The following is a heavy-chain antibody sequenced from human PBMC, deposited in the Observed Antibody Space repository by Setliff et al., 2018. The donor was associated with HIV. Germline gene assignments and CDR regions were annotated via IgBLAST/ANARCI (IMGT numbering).Heavy chain of an antibody. Sequence: PSETLSLTCTVSQFSIRSGYYWSWIRQPPGKGLEWIASIFHSGTTYYNSALESRVTISVDTSNNQFSLKLSSVTAADTALYYCAKDDSNRVGSVYFDRWGPGILVTVSS. CDR3: AKDDSNRVGSVYFDR. D-gene: IGHD2-8*01. V-gene: IGHV4-38-2*02. CDR2: IFHSGTT. CDR1: QFSIRSGYY. J-gene: IGHJ5*02.